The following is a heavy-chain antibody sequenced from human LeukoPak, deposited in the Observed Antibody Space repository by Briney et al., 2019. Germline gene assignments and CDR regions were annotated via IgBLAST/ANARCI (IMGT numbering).Heavy chain of an antibody. CDR2: ISSSSSYI. Sequence: GGSLRLSCAASGFTFTAYLIHWVRQAPGKGLEWVSSISSSSSYIYYADSVKGRFTISRDNAKNSLYLQMNSLRAEDTAVYYCARMGSYHHPSYFDYWGQGTLVTVSS. CDR1: GFTFTAYL. D-gene: IGHD1-26*01. J-gene: IGHJ4*02. CDR3: ARMGSYHHPSYFDY. V-gene: IGHV3-21*01.